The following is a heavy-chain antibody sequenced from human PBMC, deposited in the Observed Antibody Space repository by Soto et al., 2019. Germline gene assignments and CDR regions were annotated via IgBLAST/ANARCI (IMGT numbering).Heavy chain of an antibody. CDR3: ARDKFGGSYRRRYYYYGMDV. CDR1: GFTFSSYW. D-gene: IGHD1-26*01. Sequence: GGSLRLSCAASGFTFSSYWMSWVRQAPGKGLEWVANIKQDGSEKYYVDSVKGRFTISRDNAKNSLYLQMNSLRAEDTAVYYCARDKFGGSYRRRYYYYGMDVWGQGTTVTVSS. CDR2: IKQDGSEK. J-gene: IGHJ6*02. V-gene: IGHV3-7*03.